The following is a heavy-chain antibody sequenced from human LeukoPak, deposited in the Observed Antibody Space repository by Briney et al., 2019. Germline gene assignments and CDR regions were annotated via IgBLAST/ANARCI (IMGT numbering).Heavy chain of an antibody. V-gene: IGHV1-18*01. Sequence: ASVKVSCKASGYTFTSYDINWVRQAPGQGLEWMGWISAYNGNTNYAQKLQGRVTMTTDTSTSTAYMELRSLRSDDTAVYYCARAGPIAAAGPYYFDYWGQGTLVTVSS. D-gene: IGHD6-13*01. CDR2: ISAYNGNT. J-gene: IGHJ4*02. CDR3: ARAGPIAAAGPYYFDY. CDR1: GYTFTSYD.